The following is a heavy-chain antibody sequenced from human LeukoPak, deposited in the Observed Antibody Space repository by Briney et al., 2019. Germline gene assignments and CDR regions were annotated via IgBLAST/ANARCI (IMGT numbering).Heavy chain of an antibody. CDR1: GFTFSSYA. V-gene: IGHV3-23*01. CDR2: ISGSGGST. CDR3: AKDKGYCSGGSCYQFDY. J-gene: IGHJ4*02. D-gene: IGHD2-15*01. Sequence: PGGSLRLSCAASGFTFSSYAMSWVRQAPGKGLEWVSAISGSGGSTYYADSVKGRITISRDNSKNTLYLQMDSLRAEDTAVYYCAKDKGYCSGGSCYQFDYWGQGTLVTVSS.